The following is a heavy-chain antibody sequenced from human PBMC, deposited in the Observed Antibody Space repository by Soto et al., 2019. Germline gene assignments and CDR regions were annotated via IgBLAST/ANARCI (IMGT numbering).Heavy chain of an antibody. CDR3: ARYSRSSAGYYFGMDV. D-gene: IGHD6-6*01. V-gene: IGHV3-74*01. Sequence: EVQLVESGGGLVQPGGSLRLSCAASGFTFSSYWMHWVRQAPGKGLVWVSRIDSDGSSTTYADSVKGRFTISRDNAKNPPSLKMNSPRAEDTAVYYCARYSRSSAGYYFGMDVWGQGTTVTVSS. J-gene: IGHJ6*02. CDR2: IDSDGSST. CDR1: GFTFSSYW.